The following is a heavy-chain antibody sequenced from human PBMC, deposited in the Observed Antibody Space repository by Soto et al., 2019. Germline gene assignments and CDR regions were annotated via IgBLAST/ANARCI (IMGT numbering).Heavy chain of an antibody. CDR1: GGSISSSDYW. V-gene: IGHV4-39*01. J-gene: IGHJ4*02. CDR3: ARQIGRGSWSLDH. CDR2: IYYTGST. Sequence: QLQLQESGPGLVKPAETLSLTCTVSGGSISSSDYWWGWIRQPPGKGLEWIGSIYYTGSTYYNPALKRRVIISVDTSKNQFSLRRSSVTAADTAVYYWARQIGRGSWSLDHWGQGTLVTVSS. D-gene: IGHD6-13*01.